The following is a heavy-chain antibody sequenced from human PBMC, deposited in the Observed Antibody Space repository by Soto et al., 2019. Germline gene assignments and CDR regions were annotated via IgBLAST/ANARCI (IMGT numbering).Heavy chain of an antibody. D-gene: IGHD3-3*01. J-gene: IGHJ4*02. CDR2: MNPNSGNT. CDR3: ATTGHFWSGFDY. CDR1: GYTFTSYD. Sequence: QVQLVQSGAEVKKPGASVKVSCKASGYTFTSYDINWVRQATGQGLEWMGWMNPNSGNTGYAQKFQGRVTMTRSTSVSTAYMELSSLRSEDTAVYYCATTGHFWSGFDYWGQGTLVTVSS. V-gene: IGHV1-8*01.